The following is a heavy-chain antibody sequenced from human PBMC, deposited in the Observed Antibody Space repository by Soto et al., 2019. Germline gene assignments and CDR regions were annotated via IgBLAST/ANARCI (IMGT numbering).Heavy chain of an antibody. V-gene: IGHV2-70*04. Sequence: GSGPTLVNPTQTLTLTCTFSGFSLSTSGMRVSWIRQPPGKALEWLARIDWDDDKFYSTSLKTRLTISKDTSKNQVVLTMTNMDPVDTATYYCARINRDRVGYYFDYWGQGTLVTVSS. CDR3: ARINRDRVGYYFDY. D-gene: IGHD2-2*01. CDR2: IDWDDDK. CDR1: GFSLSTSGMR. J-gene: IGHJ4*02.